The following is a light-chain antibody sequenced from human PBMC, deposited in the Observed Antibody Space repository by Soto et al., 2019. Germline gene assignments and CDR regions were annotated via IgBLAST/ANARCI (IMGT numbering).Light chain of an antibody. CDR3: FSYAGITTPVV. CDR1: SSDVGSYNL. V-gene: IGLV2-23*02. Sequence: QSALTQPASVSGAPGQSIAISCTGASSDVGSYNLVSWYQQHPGKAPKLMIYEVTKRPSGVSHRFSGSKSGNTASLTISGLQAEDEADYDCFSYAGITTPVVFGGGTKVTVL. J-gene: IGLJ2*01. CDR2: EVT.